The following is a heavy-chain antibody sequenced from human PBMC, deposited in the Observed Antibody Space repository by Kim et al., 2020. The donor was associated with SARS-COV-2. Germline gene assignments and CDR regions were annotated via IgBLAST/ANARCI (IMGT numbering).Heavy chain of an antibody. CDR2: IYYSGST. D-gene: IGHD6-13*01. Sequence: SETLSLTCTVSGGSISSSSYYWGWIRQPPGKGLEWIGSIYYSGSTYYNPSLKSRVTISVDTSKNQFSLKLSSVTAADTAVYYCARHLTAIAAAGSGMGYWGQGTLVTVSS. J-gene: IGHJ4*02. CDR3: ARHLTAIAAAGSGMGY. CDR1: GGSISSSSYY. V-gene: IGHV4-39*01.